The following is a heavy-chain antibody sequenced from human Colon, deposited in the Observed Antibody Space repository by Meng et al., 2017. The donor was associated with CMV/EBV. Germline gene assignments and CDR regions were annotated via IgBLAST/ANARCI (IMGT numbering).Heavy chain of an antibody. V-gene: IGHV3-30-3*01. Sequence: GESLKISCAASGFSFSRYEMNWVRQAPGKGLEWVAVISYDGSNKYYADSVKGRFTISRDNSKNTLYLQMNSLRAEDTAVYYCARASLPSWKHKDYYYYYGMDVWGQGTTVTVSS. J-gene: IGHJ6*02. D-gene: IGHD5-18*01. CDR2: ISYDGSNK. CDR1: GFSFSRYE. CDR3: ARASLPSWKHKDYYYYYGMDV.